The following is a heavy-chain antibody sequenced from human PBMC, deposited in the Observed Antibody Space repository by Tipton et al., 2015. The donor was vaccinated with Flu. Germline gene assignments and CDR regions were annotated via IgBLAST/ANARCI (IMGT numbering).Heavy chain of an antibody. D-gene: IGHD3-9*01. CDR3: ARSLPQGTAGAIAADWFFDY. V-gene: IGHV1-18*01. CDR1: GYTFTSYG. CDR2: ISSYNGNT. J-gene: IGHJ4*02. Sequence: QLVQSGAEVKKPGASVKVSCKASGYTFTSYGINWVRQAPGQGLEWMGWISSYNGNTKYAQKVQGRVTMTTDTSTTTAYMELRSLTSDDTAVYFCARSLPQGTAGAIAADWFFDYWGQGTLVTISS.